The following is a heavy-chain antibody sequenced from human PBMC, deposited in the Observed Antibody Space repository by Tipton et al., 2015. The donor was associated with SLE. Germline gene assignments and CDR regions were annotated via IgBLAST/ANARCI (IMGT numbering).Heavy chain of an antibody. Sequence: SLRLSCAASGSTFDDYAMHWVRQAPGKGLEWVSGISWNSGSIGYADSVKGRFTISRDNAKNSLYLQMNSLRAEDTALYYCAKDRGWGAAAGTKDDAFDIWGQGTMVTVSS. CDR1: GSTFDDYA. J-gene: IGHJ3*02. V-gene: IGHV3-9*01. CDR3: AKDRGWGAAAGTKDDAFDI. CDR2: ISWNSGSI. D-gene: IGHD6-13*01.